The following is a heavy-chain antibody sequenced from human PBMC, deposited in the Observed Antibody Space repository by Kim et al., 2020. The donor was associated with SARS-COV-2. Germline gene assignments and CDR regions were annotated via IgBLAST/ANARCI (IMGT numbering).Heavy chain of an antibody. CDR1: GFTFNVYG. V-gene: IGHV3-23*01. CDR3: SKTAESGTTVDYMDV. J-gene: IGHJ6*04. CDR2: ISGSGGRT. Sequence: GGSLRLSCAASGFTFNVYGMNWVRQAPGKGLEWISAISGSGGRTYYADSVKGRFTISRDSSKTVELEMSKVRAEDTATYYCSKTAESGTTVDYMDVWGRG. D-gene: IGHD1-26*01.